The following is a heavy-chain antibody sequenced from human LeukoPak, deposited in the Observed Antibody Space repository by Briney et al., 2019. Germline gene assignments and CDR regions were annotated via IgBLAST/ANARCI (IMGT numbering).Heavy chain of an antibody. J-gene: IGHJ4*02. Sequence: GGSLRLSCAASGFTVSSKYMSWVRQAPGKGLEWVSVIYSGGSTYYADSVKGRFTIPRDNSKNTLYLQMNSLRAEDTAVYYCASCPEHYGVFRRNYFDYWGQGTLVTVFS. CDR2: IYSGGST. CDR1: GFTVSSKY. V-gene: IGHV3-66*01. CDR3: ASCPEHYGVFRRNYFDY. D-gene: IGHD4-17*01.